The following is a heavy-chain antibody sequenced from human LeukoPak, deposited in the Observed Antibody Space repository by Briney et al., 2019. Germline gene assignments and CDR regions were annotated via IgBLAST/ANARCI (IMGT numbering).Heavy chain of an antibody. V-gene: IGHV3-7*01. J-gene: IGHJ3*02. CDR1: GIPFSSYW. CDR3: ARLNYYANRGPDAFDI. D-gene: IGHD3-22*01. Sequence: PGGSLSLSCAASGIPFSSYWMTWVRQAPGKGLEGVANIKQDGSETYYVDSVKGRFTISRDNAKNSLYLQMNSLRTEDTAVYSCARLNYYANRGPDAFDIWGQGTMVTVSS. CDR2: IKQDGSET.